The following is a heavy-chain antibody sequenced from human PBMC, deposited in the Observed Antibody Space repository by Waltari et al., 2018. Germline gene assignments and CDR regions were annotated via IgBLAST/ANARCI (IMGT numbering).Heavy chain of an antibody. CDR3: GRRTHYYGSGTYYYMDV. CDR1: GYGFSNYG. J-gene: IGHJ6*03. Sequence: QVQLVQSGAEVKKPGASVKVSCKASGYGFSNYGISWVRQAPGKGLEWMGWISPYNGNTDDAQERQGRVTLTTDRSTSTAYMELRSLRYDDTAVYYCGRRTHYYGSGTYYYMDVWGKGTTVTVSS. D-gene: IGHD3-10*01. V-gene: IGHV1-18*01. CDR2: ISPYNGNT.